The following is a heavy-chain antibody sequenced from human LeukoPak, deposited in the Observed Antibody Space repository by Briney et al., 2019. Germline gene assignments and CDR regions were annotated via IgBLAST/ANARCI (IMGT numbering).Heavy chain of an antibody. V-gene: IGHV3-48*03. J-gene: IGHJ4*02. CDR2: ISSSGSTI. D-gene: IGHD2-2*03. Sequence: GGSLRLSCAASGFTFSSYEMNWVRQAPGEGLEWVSYISSSGSTIYYADSVKGRFTISRDNAKNSLYLQMNSLRAEDTAVYYCARVYLQGWIDYWGQGTLVTVSS. CDR1: GFTFSSYE. CDR3: ARVYLQGWIDY.